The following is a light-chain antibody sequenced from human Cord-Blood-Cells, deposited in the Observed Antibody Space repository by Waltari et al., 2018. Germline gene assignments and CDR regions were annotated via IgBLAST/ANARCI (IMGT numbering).Light chain of an antibody. CDR1: SSDVGSYNL. J-gene: IGLJ3*02. V-gene: IGLV2-23*01. CDR2: EGS. Sequence: QSALTQPASVSGSPGQSITISCTGTSSDVGSYNLVSWYQQHPGKAPKLMIYEGSKRPSGVSNRFSGSKSGNPASLTISGLQAEDEADYYCCSYAGSRRVFGGGTKLTVL. CDR3: CSYAGSRRV.